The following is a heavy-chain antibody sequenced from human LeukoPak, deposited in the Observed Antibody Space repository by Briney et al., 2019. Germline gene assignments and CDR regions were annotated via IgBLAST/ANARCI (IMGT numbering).Heavy chain of an antibody. D-gene: IGHD3-22*01. J-gene: IGHJ6*03. CDR1: GGTFSSYA. V-gene: IGHV1-69*06. CDR2: IIPIFGTA. Sequence: GASVKVSCKASGGTFSSYAISWVRQAPGQGLEWMGGIIPIFGTANYAQKFQGRVTITADKSTSTAYMELSSLRSEDTAVYYCARGNYYDSSGYYYTHDSYYYYYYMDVWGKGTTVTVSS. CDR3: ARGNYYDSSGYYYTHDSYYYYYYMDV.